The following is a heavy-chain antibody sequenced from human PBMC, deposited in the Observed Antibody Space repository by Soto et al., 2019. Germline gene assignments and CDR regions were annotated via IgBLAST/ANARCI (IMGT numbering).Heavy chain of an antibody. CDR1: GYTFTSYY. Sequence: ASVKVSCKASGYTFTSYYMHWVRQAPGQGLERMGIINPSGGSTSYAQKFQGRVTMTRDTSTSTVYMELSSLRSEDTAVYYCARDVITIFGVAPSRTYYMDVWGKGTTVTVSS. CDR2: INPSGGST. CDR3: ARDVITIFGVAPSRTYYMDV. J-gene: IGHJ6*03. D-gene: IGHD3-3*01. V-gene: IGHV1-46*03.